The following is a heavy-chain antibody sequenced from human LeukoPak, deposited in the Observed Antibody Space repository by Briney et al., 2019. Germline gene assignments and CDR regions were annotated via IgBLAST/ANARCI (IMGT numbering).Heavy chain of an antibody. CDR1: GFTFSSYW. CDR3: ARDGVLSVAGYYYHYGMDV. D-gene: IGHD6-19*01. Sequence: GGSLRLSCAASGFTFSSYWMSWVRQAPGKGLEWVANIKQDGSEKYYVDSVKGRFTISRDNAKNSLYLQMNSLRAEDTAVYYCARDGVLSVAGYYYHYGMDVWGKGTTVTVSS. J-gene: IGHJ6*04. CDR2: IKQDGSEK. V-gene: IGHV3-7*03.